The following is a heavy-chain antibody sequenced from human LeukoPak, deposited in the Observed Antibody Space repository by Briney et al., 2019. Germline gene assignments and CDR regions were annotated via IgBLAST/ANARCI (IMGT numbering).Heavy chain of an antibody. J-gene: IGHJ4*02. CDR1: GGTFSSYA. V-gene: IGHV1-69*13. Sequence: SVKVSCKASGGTFSSYAISWVRQAPGHGLEWLGGIIPIFGTANYAQKFQGRVTITADESTSTAYMELSSLRSDDTAVYYCARAPNEPRSSSWFDYWGQGTLVTVSS. CDR2: IIPIFGTA. D-gene: IGHD6-6*01. CDR3: ARAPNEPRSSSWFDY.